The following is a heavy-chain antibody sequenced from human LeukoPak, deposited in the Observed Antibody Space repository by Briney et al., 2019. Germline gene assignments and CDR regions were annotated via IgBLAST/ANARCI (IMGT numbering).Heavy chain of an antibody. Sequence: SETLSLTCTVSGGSISSSGSYWTWIRQHPGKGLEWIGNIYYSGSTYYNPSLKSRVTMSLDTSKNQFSVKLSSVTVADTAVYYCARGGLTGYYNDFDYWGQGTLVTVSS. CDR3: ARGGLTGYYNDFDY. V-gene: IGHV4-31*03. CDR1: GGSISSSGSY. D-gene: IGHD3-9*01. CDR2: IYYSGST. J-gene: IGHJ4*02.